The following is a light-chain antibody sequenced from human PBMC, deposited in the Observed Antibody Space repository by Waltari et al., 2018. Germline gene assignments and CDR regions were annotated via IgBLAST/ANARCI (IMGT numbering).Light chain of an antibody. J-gene: IGKJ5*01. CDR2: ATS. CDR3: QQRITWPIT. V-gene: IGKV3-11*01. CDR1: QSVSSY. Sequence: EIVLTQSPGTLSLSPGERATLSCRASQSVSSYLAWYQQKPGQAPRLLIYATSNRATGIPARFSGSGSGTDFTLTISSLEPEDFAVYHCQQRITWPITFGQGTRLEIK.